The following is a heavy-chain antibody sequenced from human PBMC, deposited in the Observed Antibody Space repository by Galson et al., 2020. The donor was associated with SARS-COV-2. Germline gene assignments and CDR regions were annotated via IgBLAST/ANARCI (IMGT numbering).Heavy chain of an antibody. J-gene: IGHJ3*02. CDR2: ISGSGGST. V-gene: IGHV3-23*01. Sequence: GGSLRLSCAASGFTFSSYAMSWVRQAPGKGLEWVSAISGSGGSTYYADSVKGRFTISRDNSKNTLYLQMNSLRAEDTAVYYCAKDHSGYSSSWGAFDIWGQGTMVTVSS. CDR3: AKDHSGYSSSWGAFDI. CDR1: GFTFSSYA. D-gene: IGHD6-13*01.